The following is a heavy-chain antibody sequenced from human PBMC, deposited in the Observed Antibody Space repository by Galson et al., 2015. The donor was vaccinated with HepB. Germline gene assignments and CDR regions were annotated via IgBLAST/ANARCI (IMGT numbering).Heavy chain of an antibody. Sequence: VKVSCKASGYTFTDYYVHWVRQAPGQGLEWMGWINPNTGDTNYAQKFQDWVTMTRDTSVTTAYMELRRLRSGDTAVYYCVRDPGGSYSYGKVGYYYGMDVWGQGTTVSVS. J-gene: IGHJ6*02. CDR1: GYTFTDYY. CDR2: INPNTGDT. V-gene: IGHV1-2*04. CDR3: VRDPGGSYSYGKVGYYYGMDV. D-gene: IGHD5-18*01.